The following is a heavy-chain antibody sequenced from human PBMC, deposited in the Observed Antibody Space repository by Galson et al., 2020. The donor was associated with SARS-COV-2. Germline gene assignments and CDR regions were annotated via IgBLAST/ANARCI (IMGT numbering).Heavy chain of an antibody. D-gene: IGHD3-22*01. Sequence: GGSLRLSCAASGFTLSKSGMSWVRQDPGKGLEWVSAITGNSGAIYYADSMKGRFTVSRDNSITTLYLQMNSLGAEDTALYYCARGYYYADDYWVLGTFVTFSS. CDR2: ITGNSGAI. CDR1: GFTLSKSG. V-gene: IGHV3-23*01. CDR3: ARGYYYADDY. J-gene: IGHJ4*02.